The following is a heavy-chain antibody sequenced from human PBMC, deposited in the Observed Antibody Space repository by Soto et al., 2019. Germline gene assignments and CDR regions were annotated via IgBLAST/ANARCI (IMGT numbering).Heavy chain of an antibody. Sequence: QVQLQESGPGLVKPSETLSLTCTVSGGSISSYYWSWIRQPPGKGLEWIGYIYYSGSTNYNPSLTSRVTISVDTSENQFSLKLSSVTAADTAVYYCARGGDYDFWSGYYPQGPYYYMGVWGKGTTVTVSS. V-gene: IGHV4-59*01. J-gene: IGHJ6*03. CDR3: ARGGDYDFWSGYYPQGPYYYMGV. CDR1: GGSISSYY. D-gene: IGHD3-3*01. CDR2: IYYSGST.